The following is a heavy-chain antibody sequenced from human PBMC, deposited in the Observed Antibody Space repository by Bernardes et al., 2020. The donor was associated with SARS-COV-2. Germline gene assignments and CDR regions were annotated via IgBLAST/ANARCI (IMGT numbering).Heavy chain of an antibody. J-gene: IGHJ5*02. CDR1: GGSFSGYY. Sequence: SEPLSLTCAVYGGSFSGYYWSWIRQPPGKGLEWIGEINHSGSTKYNPSLKSRVTISVDTSKNQFSLKLSSVTAADTAVYYCARGNYSSGWYGLRYWFDPWGQGTLVTVSS. D-gene: IGHD6-19*01. CDR2: INHSGST. V-gene: IGHV4-34*01. CDR3: ARGNYSSGWYGLRYWFDP.